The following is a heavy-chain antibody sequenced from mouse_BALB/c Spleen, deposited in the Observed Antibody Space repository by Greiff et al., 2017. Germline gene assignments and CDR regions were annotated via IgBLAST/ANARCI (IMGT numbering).Heavy chain of an antibody. CDR1: GFTFSDYY. CDR3: ARAYGPYMDY. CDR2: ISDGGSYT. V-gene: IGHV5-4*02. J-gene: IGHJ2*01. Sequence: EVHLVESGGGLVKPGGSLKLSCAASGFTFSDYYMYWVRQTPEKRLEWVATISDGGSYTYYPDSVKGRFTISRDNAKNNLYLQMSSLKSEDTAMYYCARAYGPYMDYWGQGTTLTVSS. D-gene: IGHD2-10*02.